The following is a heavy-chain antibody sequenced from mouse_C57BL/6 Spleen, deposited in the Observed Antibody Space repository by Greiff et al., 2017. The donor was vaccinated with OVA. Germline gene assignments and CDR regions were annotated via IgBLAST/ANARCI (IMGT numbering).Heavy chain of an antibody. D-gene: IGHD4-1*01. V-gene: IGHV1-15*01. Sequence: QVQLQQSGAELVRPGASVTLSCKASGYTFPDYEMPWVKQTPVHGLEWIGAIDPETGGTAYNQKFKGKAILPAAKSSSTAYRELRSLTADDSAVYYCTRNWGFDYWGQGTTLTVSS. CDR1: GYTFPDYE. CDR3: TRNWGFDY. CDR2: IDPETGGT. J-gene: IGHJ2*01.